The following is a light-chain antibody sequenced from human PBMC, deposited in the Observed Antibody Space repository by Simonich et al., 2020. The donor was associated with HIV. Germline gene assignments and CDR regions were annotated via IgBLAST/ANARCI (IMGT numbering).Light chain of an antibody. Sequence: DIQMTQSPSSLSASVGDRVTVTCRASQTISNYLNWYQQKPGKAPQLLIYGASILQSGVPSRCSGRRSGTDFTLAISNLQPEDFATYYCQQSYSTPYTFGQGTKVEIK. V-gene: IGKV1-39*01. J-gene: IGKJ2*01. CDR3: QQSYSTPYT. CDR1: QTISNY. CDR2: GAS.